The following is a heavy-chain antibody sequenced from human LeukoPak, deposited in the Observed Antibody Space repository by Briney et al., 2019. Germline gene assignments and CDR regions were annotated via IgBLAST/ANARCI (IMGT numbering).Heavy chain of an antibody. V-gene: IGHV1-2*02. CDR3: ARGPVLRCSGGSCYLFFDY. Sequence: ASVKVSCKASGYTFTGYYMHWLRQAPGQGLEWMGWINPNSGGTNYAQKFQGRVTMTRDTSISTAYMELSRLRSDDTAVYYCARGPVLRCSGGSCYLFFDYWGQGTLVTVS. J-gene: IGHJ4*02. CDR2: INPNSGGT. CDR1: GYTFTGYY. D-gene: IGHD2-15*01.